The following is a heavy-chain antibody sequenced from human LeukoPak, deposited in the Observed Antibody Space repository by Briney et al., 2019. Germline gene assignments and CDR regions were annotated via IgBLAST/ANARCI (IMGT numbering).Heavy chain of an antibody. Sequence: ASVKVSCKVSGYTLTELSMHWVRQAPGKGLKWMGGFDPEDGETIYAQKFQGRVTMTEDTSTDTAYMELSSLRSEDTAVYYCATGVRYCSGGSCLSLDAFDIWGQGTMVTVSS. V-gene: IGHV1-24*01. D-gene: IGHD2-15*01. CDR1: GYTLTELS. CDR2: FDPEDGET. CDR3: ATGVRYCSGGSCLSLDAFDI. J-gene: IGHJ3*02.